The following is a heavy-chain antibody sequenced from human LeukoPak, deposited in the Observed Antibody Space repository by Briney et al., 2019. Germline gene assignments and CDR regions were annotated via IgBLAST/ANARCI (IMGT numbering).Heavy chain of an antibody. CDR3: AKPGYYDSSVYGIGGY. Sequence: GGSLRLSCAASGFTFSSYAMSWVRQAPGKGLEWVSGISGSGGSTYYADSVKGRFTISRDNSKNTLYLQMNSLRAEDTAVYYCAKPGYYDSSVYGIGGYWGQGTLVNVSS. J-gene: IGHJ4*02. D-gene: IGHD3-22*01. CDR2: ISGSGGST. CDR1: GFTFSSYA. V-gene: IGHV3-23*01.